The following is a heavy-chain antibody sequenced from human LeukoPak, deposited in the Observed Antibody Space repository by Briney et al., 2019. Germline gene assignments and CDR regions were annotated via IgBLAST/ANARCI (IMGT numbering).Heavy chain of an antibody. J-gene: IGHJ3*02. CDR2: MNSNSGNT. CDR1: GYTFTSYD. CDR3: AMGSSSGWLSAFDI. V-gene: IGHV1-8*01. D-gene: IGHD6-19*01. Sequence: GASVKVSCKASGYTFTSYDINWVRQATGQGLEWMGWMNSNSGNTGYAHTFQGRVTMTRNNSISTAYMELSSLRSEDTAVSYCAMGSSSGWLSAFDIWGQGTMVTVSS.